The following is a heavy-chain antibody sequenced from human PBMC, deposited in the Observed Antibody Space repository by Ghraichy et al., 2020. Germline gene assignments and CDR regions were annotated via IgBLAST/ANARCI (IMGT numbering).Heavy chain of an antibody. CDR1: GFTFSSYA. CDR3: AKLSAMVRGVMGGYYFDY. CDR2: ISGSGGST. V-gene: IGHV3-23*01. D-gene: IGHD3-10*01. Sequence: GGSLRLSCAASGFTFSSYAMSWVRQAPGKGLEWVSAISGSGGSTYYADSVKGRFTISRDNSKNTLYLQMNSLRAEDTAVYYCAKLSAMVRGVMGGYYFDYWGQGTLVTVSS. J-gene: IGHJ4*02.